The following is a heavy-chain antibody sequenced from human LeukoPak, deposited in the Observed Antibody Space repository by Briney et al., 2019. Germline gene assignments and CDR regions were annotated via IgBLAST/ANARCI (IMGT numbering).Heavy chain of an antibody. J-gene: IGHJ4*02. V-gene: IGHV1-8*01. CDR2: MNPNSGNT. D-gene: IGHD6-25*01. CDR3: ASVPPIRAEAVDY. Sequence: EASVKVSCKASGYTFTSYDINWVRQATGQGLEWMGWMNPNSGNTGYAQKFQGRVTMTRNTSISTAYMELSSLRSEDTAVYYCASVPPIRAEAVDYWGQGTLVTVSS. CDR1: GYTFTSYD.